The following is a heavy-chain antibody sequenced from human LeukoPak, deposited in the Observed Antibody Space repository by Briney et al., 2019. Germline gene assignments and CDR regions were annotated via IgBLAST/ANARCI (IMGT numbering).Heavy chain of an antibody. V-gene: IGHV4-4*08. CDR3: ARAYSSGWYYVDY. CDR2: ISPTGST. J-gene: IGHJ4*02. D-gene: IGHD6-19*01. CDR1: GGSISSYY. Sequence: SETLSLTCTDSGGSISSYYWSWIRQPPGKGLECIGYISPTGSTKYNPSLKSRVTISADTSKNQFSLKLSSVTAADTAVYFCARAYSSGWYYVDYWGQGTLVTVSS.